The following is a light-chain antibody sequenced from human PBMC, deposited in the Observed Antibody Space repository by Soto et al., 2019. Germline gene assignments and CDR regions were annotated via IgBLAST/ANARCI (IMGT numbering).Light chain of an antibody. CDR2: GAS. V-gene: IGKV3-15*01. Sequence: EIVMTQSPSTLSVSPGERATLSCRASQSVSSNLARYQQKPGQAPRLLIFGASTRATGIPARFSGSGSGTEFTLTISSLQSEDFAVYYCQQDYNLPPTFGQGTKVDIK. CDR3: QQDYNLPPT. J-gene: IGKJ1*01. CDR1: QSVSSN.